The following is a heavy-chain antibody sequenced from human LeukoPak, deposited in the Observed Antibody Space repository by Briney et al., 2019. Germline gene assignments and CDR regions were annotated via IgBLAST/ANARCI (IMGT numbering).Heavy chain of an antibody. CDR2: ISYDGSNK. J-gene: IGHJ4*02. V-gene: IGHV3-30*04. D-gene: IGHD3-22*01. CDR3: ARVFGYYYDSSGGDC. Sequence: PGGSLRLSCVASGFSFSTYAMHWVRQAPGKGLEWVAVISYDGSNKYYADSVKGRFTISRDNSKNTLYLEMNSLRAEDTAVYYCARVFGYYYDSSGGDCWGQGTLVTVSS. CDR1: GFSFSTYA.